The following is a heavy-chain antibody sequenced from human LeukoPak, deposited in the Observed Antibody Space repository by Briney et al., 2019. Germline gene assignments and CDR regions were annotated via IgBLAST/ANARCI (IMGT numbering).Heavy chain of an antibody. J-gene: IGHJ4*02. CDR2: ISGSGGST. CDR3: AKDGAYDSSGYSRFDN. V-gene: IGHV3-23*01. D-gene: IGHD3-22*01. Sequence: GGSLRLSCAASGFTFGSYAMSWVRQAPGKGLEWVSGISGSGGSTNYADSVKGRFTISRDNSKNTLYLQMNSLRVEDTAVYYCAKDGAYDSSGYSRFDNWGQGTLVTVAS. CDR1: GFTFGSYA.